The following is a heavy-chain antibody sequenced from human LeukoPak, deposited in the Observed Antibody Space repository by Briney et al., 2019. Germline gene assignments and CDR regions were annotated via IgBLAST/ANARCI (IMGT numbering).Heavy chain of an antibody. J-gene: IGHJ4*02. V-gene: IGHV3-23*01. CDR2: ISGSGGST. CDR1: GFTVSSNS. Sequence: PGGSLRLSCTVSGFTVSSNSMSWVRQAPGKGLEWVSAISGSGGSTYYADSVKGRFTISRDNSKNTLYLQMNSLRAEDTAVYYCAKDRESYYYDSSGYYYRDWGQGTLVTVSS. D-gene: IGHD3-22*01. CDR3: AKDRESYYYDSSGYYYRD.